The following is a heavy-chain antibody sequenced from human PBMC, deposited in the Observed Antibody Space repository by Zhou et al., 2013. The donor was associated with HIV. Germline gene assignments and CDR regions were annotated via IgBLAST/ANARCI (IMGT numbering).Heavy chain of an antibody. J-gene: IGHJ6*03. CDR1: GGSITSGRYF. CDR2: VHTSGTT. V-gene: IGHV4-61*09. Sequence: QVQLQESGPGSVKPSQTLSLTCDVSGGSITSGRYFWSWIRQPAGKGLEWIGHVHTSGTTNYNPSLKSRVTISMDTSKNQFSLKLTSLSAADTAIXHCARDSFVVVPAGPHDSYYYMDVWGRGTTVTVSS. CDR3: ARDSFVVVPAGPHDSYYYMDV. D-gene: IGHD2-2*01.